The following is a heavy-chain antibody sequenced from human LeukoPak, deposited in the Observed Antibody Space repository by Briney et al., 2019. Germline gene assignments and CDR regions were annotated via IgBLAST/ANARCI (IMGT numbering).Heavy chain of an antibody. D-gene: IGHD2-15*01. Sequence: SETLSLTCTVSGGSISSGDYYWSWIRPPPGKGLEWIGYIYYSGSTYYNPSLKSRVTISVDTSKNQFSLKLSSVTAPDAAVYYCARAIYCSGGSCYLGKYYYYYMDVWGKGTTVSVSS. J-gene: IGHJ6*03. CDR3: ARAIYCSGGSCYLGKYYYYYMDV. CDR2: IYYSGST. CDR1: GGSISSGDYY. V-gene: IGHV4-30-4*08.